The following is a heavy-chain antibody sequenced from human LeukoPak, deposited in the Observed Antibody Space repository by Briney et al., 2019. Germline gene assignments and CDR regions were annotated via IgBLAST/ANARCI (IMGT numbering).Heavy chain of an antibody. CDR2: IYYSGST. Sequence: SQTLPLTCTVSGVSISSGGYYWSWIRQHPGKGLEWIGDIYYSGSTYYNPSLKSRVTISVDTSKNQFSLKLSSVTAADTAVYYCARENLYGGNPYYFDYWGQGTLVTVSS. CDR1: GVSISSGGYY. V-gene: IGHV4-31*03. CDR3: ARENLYGGNPYYFDY. D-gene: IGHD4-23*01. J-gene: IGHJ4*02.